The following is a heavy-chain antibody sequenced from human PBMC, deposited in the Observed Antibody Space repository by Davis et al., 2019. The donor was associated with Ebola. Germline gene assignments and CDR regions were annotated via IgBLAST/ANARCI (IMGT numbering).Heavy chain of an antibody. V-gene: IGHV3-74*01. D-gene: IGHD4-17*01. J-gene: IGHJ4*02. CDR1: GFTFSSYW. Sequence: GESLKISCAASGFTFSSYWMHWVRQAPGKGLVWVSRINSDGSSTSYADSVKGRFTISRDNAKNSLYLQMNSLRAEDTAVYYCARDHTVTTFWNWGQGTLVTVSS. CDR2: INSDGSST. CDR3: ARDHTVTTFWN.